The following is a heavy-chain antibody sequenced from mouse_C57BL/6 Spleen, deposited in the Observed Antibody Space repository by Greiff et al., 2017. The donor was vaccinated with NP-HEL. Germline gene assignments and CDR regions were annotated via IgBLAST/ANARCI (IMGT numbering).Heavy chain of an antibody. J-gene: IGHJ4*01. CDR3: ARGGSTTLARAMDY. CDR2: IDPSDSET. D-gene: IGHD1-1*01. Sequence: QVQLKQPGAELVRPGSSVKLSCKASGYTFTSYWMHWVKQRPIQGLEWIGNIDPSDSETHYNQKFKDKATLTVDKSSSTAYMQLSSLTSEDSAVYYCARGGSTTLARAMDYWGQGTSVTVSS. CDR1: GYTFTSYW. V-gene: IGHV1-52*01.